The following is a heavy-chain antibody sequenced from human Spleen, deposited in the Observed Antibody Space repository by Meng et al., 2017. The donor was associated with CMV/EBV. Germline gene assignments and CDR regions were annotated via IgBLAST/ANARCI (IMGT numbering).Heavy chain of an antibody. CDR3: ARDRDCSSTSCYRWFDP. Sequence: GESLKISCAASGFTFSSYSMNWVRKATGKGLEWVSSISSSSSYIHYADSVKGRFTISRDNAKSSLYLQMNCLRAEDTAMYYCARDRDCSSTSCYRWFDPWGQGTLVTVSS. D-gene: IGHD2-2*01. J-gene: IGHJ5*02. CDR2: ISSSSSYI. V-gene: IGHV3-21*01. CDR1: GFTFSSYS.